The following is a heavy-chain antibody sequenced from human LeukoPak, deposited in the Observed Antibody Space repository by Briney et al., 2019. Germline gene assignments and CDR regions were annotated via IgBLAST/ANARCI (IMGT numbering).Heavy chain of an antibody. CDR3: ARYYYDSSGYYYFDF. D-gene: IGHD3-22*01. CDR2: ISSSGSTI. Sequence: GGSLRLSCAASGFTFSSYEMNWARQAPGKGLEWVSYISSSGSTIYYADSVKGRFTISRDNAKNSLSLQMNSLRAEDTAVYFCARYYYDSSGYYYFDFWGQGTLVTVSS. J-gene: IGHJ4*02. V-gene: IGHV3-48*03. CDR1: GFTFSSYE.